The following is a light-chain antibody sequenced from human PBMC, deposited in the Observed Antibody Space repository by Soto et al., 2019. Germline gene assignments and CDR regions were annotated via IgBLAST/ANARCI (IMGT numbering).Light chain of an antibody. V-gene: IGLV2-23*02. CDR2: EVS. CDR1: SSDVGSYNL. CDR3: CSYAGSSTGV. J-gene: IGLJ3*02. Sequence: QSVLTQPASVSGSPGQSITISCTGTSSDVGSYNLVSWYQQHPGKAPKLMIYEVSKRPSGVSNRFSGSKSGNTASLTISGLQAEDEADYSCCSYAGSSTGVFGGGTKLTVL.